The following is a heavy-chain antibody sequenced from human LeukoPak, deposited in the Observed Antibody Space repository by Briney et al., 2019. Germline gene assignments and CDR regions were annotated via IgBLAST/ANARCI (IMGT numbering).Heavy chain of an antibody. J-gene: IGHJ4*02. CDR3: ARDPKSGAAAGTDY. Sequence: GGSLRLSCAASGFTVSSNYMSWVRQAAGKGLDWVAVIYSGGSTYYADSVKGRFTISRDNSKNTLYLQMNSLRAEDTAVYYCARDPKSGAAAGTDYWGQGTLVTVSS. D-gene: IGHD6-13*01. CDR1: GFTVSSNY. V-gene: IGHV3-66*01. CDR2: IYSGGST.